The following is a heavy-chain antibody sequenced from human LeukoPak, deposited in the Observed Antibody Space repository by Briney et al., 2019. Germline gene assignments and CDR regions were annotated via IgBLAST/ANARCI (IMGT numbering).Heavy chain of an antibody. J-gene: IGHJ5*02. CDR3: ARDRGYKTTVVTRRDNWFDP. Sequence: ASVTVSFKASGYTFTVYYMHWVRQAPGQGLEWMGWINPNSGGTNYAQKFQGRVTMTRDTSISTAYMELSRLRSDDTAVYYCARDRGYKTTVVTRRDNWFDPWGQGTLVTVSS. CDR1: GYTFTVYY. CDR2: INPNSGGT. D-gene: IGHD4-23*01. V-gene: IGHV1-2*02.